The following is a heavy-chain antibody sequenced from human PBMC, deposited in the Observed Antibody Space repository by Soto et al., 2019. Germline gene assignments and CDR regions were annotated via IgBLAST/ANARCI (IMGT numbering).Heavy chain of an antibody. CDR3: ALGEPDLYYYYGMDV. Sequence: SETLSLTCTVSGGSVSSGSYYWSWIRQPPGKGLEWIGYIYYSGSTNYNPSLKSRVTISVDTSKNQFSLKLSSVTAADTAVYYCALGEPDLYYYYGMDVWGQGTTVTVSS. V-gene: IGHV4-61*01. D-gene: IGHD1-26*01. J-gene: IGHJ6*02. CDR1: GGSVSSGSYY. CDR2: IYYSGST.